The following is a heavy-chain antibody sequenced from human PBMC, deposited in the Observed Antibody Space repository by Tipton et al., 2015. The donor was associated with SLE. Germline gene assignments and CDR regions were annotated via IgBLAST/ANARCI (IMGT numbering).Heavy chain of an antibody. J-gene: IGHJ4*02. D-gene: IGHD3-9*01. CDR3: ANYDILTGYLDY. CDR1: GGSINTYY. Sequence: TLSLTCTVSGGSINTYYWSWIRQPPGKGLEWIGYSYYTGSTYYNPSLKSRVTISVDTSKNQVSLKLSSVTAADTAVYYCANYDILTGYLDYWGQGTLVTVSS. V-gene: IGHV4-59*13. CDR2: SYYTGST.